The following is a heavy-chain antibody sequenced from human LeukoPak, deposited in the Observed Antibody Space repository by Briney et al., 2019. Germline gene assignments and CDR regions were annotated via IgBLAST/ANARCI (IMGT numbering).Heavy chain of an antibody. CDR2: IYSGGST. CDR1: GFTVRSNY. Sequence: GGSLRLSCAASGFTVRSNYMNWVRQAPGKGLEWVSVIYSGGSTHYADSVKGRFTISRDNSKNTLYLQMNGLRAEDTAVYYCARGQGWIAAAGQFDYWGQGTLVSVSS. CDR3: ARGQGWIAAAGQFDY. V-gene: IGHV3-66*01. J-gene: IGHJ4*02. D-gene: IGHD6-13*01.